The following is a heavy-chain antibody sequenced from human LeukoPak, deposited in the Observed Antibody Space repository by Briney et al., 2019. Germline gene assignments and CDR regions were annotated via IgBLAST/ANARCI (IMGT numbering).Heavy chain of an antibody. Sequence: GGSLRLSCTVSGFTFSSYAMNWVRQAPGKGLELVSAISGSGGSTYYADSVKGRFTISRDNPKNTLYLQMNSLRAEDTAVYYCAKDRAVVVVAASPTDYWGQGILVTVSS. CDR3: AKDRAVVVVAASPTDY. CDR2: ISGSGGST. D-gene: IGHD2-15*01. CDR1: GFTFSSYA. J-gene: IGHJ4*02. V-gene: IGHV3-23*01.